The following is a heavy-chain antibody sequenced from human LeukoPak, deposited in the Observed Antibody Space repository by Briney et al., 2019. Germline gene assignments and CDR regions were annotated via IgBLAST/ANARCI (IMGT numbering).Heavy chain of an antibody. CDR3: ARDEAAAKTNALDM. Sequence: SVKVSCKASGYTFTAYYLHWVRQAPGQGLEWMGYIYPKSSDTNYAQNFQGRVTMTMDTSISTVYMELSRLTSDDTAVYYCARDEAAAKTNALDMWGQGTKVTVSS. D-gene: IGHD6-13*01. V-gene: IGHV1-2*02. CDR2: IYPKSSDT. CDR1: GYTFTAYY. J-gene: IGHJ3*02.